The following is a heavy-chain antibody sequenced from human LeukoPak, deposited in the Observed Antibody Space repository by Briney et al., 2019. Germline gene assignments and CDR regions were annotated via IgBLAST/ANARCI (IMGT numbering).Heavy chain of an antibody. D-gene: IGHD6-6*01. CDR2: ISSSGSTI. CDR3: ARDRSRSEYYYYGMDV. V-gene: IGHV3-11*01. CDR1: GFTFSDYY. Sequence: GGSLRLSCAASGFTFSDYYMSWIRQAPGKGLEWVSYISSSGSTIYYADSVKGRFTISRDNAKNSLYLQMNSLRAEDTAVYYCARDRSRSEYYYYGMDVWGQGTTVTVSS. J-gene: IGHJ6*02.